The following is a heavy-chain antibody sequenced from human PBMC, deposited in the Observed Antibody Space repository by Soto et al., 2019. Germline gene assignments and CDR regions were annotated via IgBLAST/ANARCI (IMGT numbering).Heavy chain of an antibody. D-gene: IGHD3-3*01. CDR1: GGSFSGYY. V-gene: IGHV4-34*01. CDR2: INHSGST. Sequence: PSETLSLTCAVYGGSFSGYYWSWIRQPPGKGLEWIGEINHSGSTNYNPSLKSRVTISVDTSKNQFSLKLSSVTAADTAVYYCARGPIITIFGVALDYWGQGTLVPSPQ. J-gene: IGHJ4*02. CDR3: ARGPIITIFGVALDY.